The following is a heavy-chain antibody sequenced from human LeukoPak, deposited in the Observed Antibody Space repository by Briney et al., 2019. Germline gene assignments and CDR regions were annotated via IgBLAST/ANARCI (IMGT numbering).Heavy chain of an antibody. CDR1: GYTFTSYH. D-gene: IGHD2-2*01. CDR3: ARGLSDVPADTVRSYYYYYMDV. Sequence: ASVKVSCKASGYTFTSYHLHWVRQAPGQGLEWMGIINPSGGSPNYAQKFQGRVTMTRNTSISTAYMELSSLRSEDTAVYYCARGLSDVPADTVRSYYYYYMDVWGKGTTVTISS. CDR2: INPSGGSP. J-gene: IGHJ6*03. V-gene: IGHV1-46*01.